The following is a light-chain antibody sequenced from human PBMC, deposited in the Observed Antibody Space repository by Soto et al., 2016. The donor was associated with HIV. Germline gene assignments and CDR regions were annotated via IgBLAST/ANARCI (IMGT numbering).Light chain of an antibody. CDR1: ALPRQY. J-gene: IGLJ3*02. CDR2: QDT. V-gene: IGLV3-1*01. Sequence: SYELTQPPSVSVSPGQTARITCSGDALPRQYAYWYQQKPGQSPVLVMYQDTKRPSGIPERFSGSNYGNAATLTIGGTQAMDEADYYCQAGDSTTVMFGGGTKLTVL. CDR3: QAGDSTTVM.